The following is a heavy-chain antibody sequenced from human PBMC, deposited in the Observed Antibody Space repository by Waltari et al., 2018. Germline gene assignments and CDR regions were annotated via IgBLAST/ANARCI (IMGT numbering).Heavy chain of an antibody. CDR1: GYTFTSYD. Sequence: QVQLVQSGAEVKKPGASVKVSCKASGYTFTSYDINWVRQATGQGLEWMGWMNPNSGNTGYAQKFQGRGTMTRNTSISTAYMELSSLRSEDTAVYYCAREFRGSGYMSYYYGMDVWGQGTTVTVSS. J-gene: IGHJ6*02. CDR2: MNPNSGNT. D-gene: IGHD3-22*01. V-gene: IGHV1-8*01. CDR3: AREFRGSGYMSYYYGMDV.